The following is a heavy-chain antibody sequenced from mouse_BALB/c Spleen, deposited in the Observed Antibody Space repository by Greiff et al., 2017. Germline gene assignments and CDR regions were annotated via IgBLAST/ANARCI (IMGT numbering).Heavy chain of an antibody. J-gene: IGHJ4*01. D-gene: IGHD2-1*01. CDR2: IDPENGNT. CDR1: GFNIKDYY. V-gene: IGHV14-1*02. Sequence: EVQLQQSGAELVRPGALVKLSCKASGFNIKDYYMPWVKQRPEQGLEWIGWIDPENGNTIYDPKFQGKASITADTSSNTAYLQLSSLTSEDTAFYYCARRGDGNYYYAMDYWGQGTSVTVSS. CDR3: ARRGDGNYYYAMDY.